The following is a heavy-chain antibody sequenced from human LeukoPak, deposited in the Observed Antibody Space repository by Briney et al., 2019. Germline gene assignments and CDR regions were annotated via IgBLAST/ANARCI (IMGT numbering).Heavy chain of an antibody. CDR1: GFTFSSYG. J-gene: IGHJ3*02. D-gene: IGHD3-16*01. CDR2: ISYDGSNK. V-gene: IGHV3-30*18. Sequence: GGSLRLSCAASGFTFSSYGMHWVRQAPGKGLEWVAVISYDGSNKYYADSVKGRFTISRDNSKNTLYLQMNSLRAEDTAVYYCAKLTARGAAFDIWGQGTMVTVSS. CDR3: AKLTARGAAFDI.